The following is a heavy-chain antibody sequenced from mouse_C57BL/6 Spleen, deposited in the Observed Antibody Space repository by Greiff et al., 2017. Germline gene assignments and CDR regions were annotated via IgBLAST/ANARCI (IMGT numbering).Heavy chain of an antibody. D-gene: IGHD1-1*01. CDR2: ISYDGSN. J-gene: IGHJ4*01. Sequence: EVQLQQSGPGLVKPSQSLSLTCSVTGYSITSGYYWNWIRQFPGNKLEWMGYISYDGSNNYNPSLKNRISITSDTSKNQFFLKLNSVTTEDTATYYCARDYYGFYAMDYWGQGTSVTVSS. CDR3: ARDYYGFYAMDY. CDR1: GYSITSGYY. V-gene: IGHV3-6*01.